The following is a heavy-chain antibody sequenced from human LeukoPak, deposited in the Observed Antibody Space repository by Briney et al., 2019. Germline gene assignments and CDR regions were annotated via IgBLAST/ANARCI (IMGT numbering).Heavy chain of an antibody. CDR3: ARGNVRPSGDFDY. CDR2: ISAYNGNT. CDR1: GYTFSNYY. D-gene: IGHD1-1*01. V-gene: IGHV1-18*04. J-gene: IGHJ4*02. Sequence: ASVKVSCKASGYTFSNYYMHWVRQAPGQGLEWLGWISAYNGNTNYAQKLQGRVTMTTDTSTSTAYIELRSLRSDDTAVYYCARGNVRPSGDFDYWGQGTLVTVSS.